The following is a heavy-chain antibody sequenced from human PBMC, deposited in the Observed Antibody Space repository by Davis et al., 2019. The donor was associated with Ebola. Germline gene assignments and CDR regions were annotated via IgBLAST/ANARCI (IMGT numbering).Heavy chain of an antibody. Sequence: GESLKISCAASGFTFSSYAIHWVRQAPGKGLDWVAVISYDGSTEYYADSVRGRFTISRDKSKNTLYLQMNSLRAEDTALYYCARDRKGGGRPPWAFHIWGQGTMVTVSS. CDR1: GFTFSSYA. CDR2: ISYDGSTE. J-gene: IGHJ3*02. D-gene: IGHD1-26*01. V-gene: IGHV3-30-3*01. CDR3: ARDRKGGGRPPWAFHI.